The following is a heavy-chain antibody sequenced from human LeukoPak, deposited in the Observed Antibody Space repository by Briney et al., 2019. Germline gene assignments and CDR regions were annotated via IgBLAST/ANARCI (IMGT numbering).Heavy chain of an antibody. CDR3: ARGGGYSGYDLFDY. Sequence: NPSETLSLTCTVSGGSISSGGYSWSWIRQHPGKGLEWIGYIYYSGSTYYNPSLKSRVTISVDTSKNQFSLKLSSVTAADTAVYYCARGGGYSGYDLFDYWGQGTLVTVSS. D-gene: IGHD5-12*01. J-gene: IGHJ4*02. CDR2: IYYSGST. V-gene: IGHV4-31*03. CDR1: GGSISSGGYS.